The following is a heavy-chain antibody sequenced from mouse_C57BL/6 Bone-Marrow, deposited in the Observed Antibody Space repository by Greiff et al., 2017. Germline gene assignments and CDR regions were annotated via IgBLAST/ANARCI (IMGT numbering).Heavy chain of an antibody. V-gene: IGHV5-6*01. Sequence: EVQLVESGGDLVKPGGSLKLSCAASGFTFSSYGMSWVRQTPDQRLEWIATIRSCGSYTNYPDSVKGRFTFSGDNSKHTLYLQMSSLKSEDTAMYYCARRNRGYYFDYWGQGTTLTVSS. CDR2: IRSCGSYT. CDR3: ARRNRGYYFDY. CDR1: GFTFSSYG. J-gene: IGHJ2*01.